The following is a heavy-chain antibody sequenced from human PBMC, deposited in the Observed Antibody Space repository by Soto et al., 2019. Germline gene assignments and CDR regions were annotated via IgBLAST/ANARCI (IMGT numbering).Heavy chain of an antibody. Sequence: SETLSLTCAVSGGSISSGGYYWSWIRQPPGRGLEWIGFIYYAGSTKYNPSLNSRVTISVDTSKNQFSLTVTSVTAADTAVYYCARRIVATEMFDYWGQGTLVTVSS. V-gene: IGHV4-61*08. J-gene: IGHJ4*02. D-gene: IGHD5-12*01. CDR2: IYYAGST. CDR3: ARRIVATEMFDY. CDR1: GGSISSGGYY.